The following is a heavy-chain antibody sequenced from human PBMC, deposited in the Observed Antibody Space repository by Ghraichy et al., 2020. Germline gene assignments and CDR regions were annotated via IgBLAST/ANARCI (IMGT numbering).Heavy chain of an antibody. CDR3: ARDHYGSGSYYTVLPYYYYGMDV. J-gene: IGHJ6*02. V-gene: IGHV3-7*01. Sequence: GGSLRLSCAASGFTFSSYWMSWFRQAPGKGLEWVSNIKQDGSEKYYVESVTGRFTNSRENAKNSLYLQMNSLRAEETAVYYCARDHYGSGSYYTVLPYYYYGMDVWGQGTTVTVSS. D-gene: IGHD3-10*01. CDR2: IKQDGSEK. CDR1: GFTFSSYW.